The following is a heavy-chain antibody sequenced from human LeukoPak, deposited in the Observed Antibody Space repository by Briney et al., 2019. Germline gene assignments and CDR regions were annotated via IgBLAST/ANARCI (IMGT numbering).Heavy chain of an antibody. CDR2: INHSGST. CDR3: ATESSYDFWSGYFSY. Sequence: SETLSLTCTVSGGSISGYYWSWIRQPPGKGLEWIGEINHSGSTNYNPSLKSRVTISVDTSKNQFSLKLSSVTAADTAVYYCATESSYDFWSGYFSYWGQGTLDTVSS. J-gene: IGHJ4*02. CDR1: GGSISGYY. D-gene: IGHD3-3*01. V-gene: IGHV4-34*01.